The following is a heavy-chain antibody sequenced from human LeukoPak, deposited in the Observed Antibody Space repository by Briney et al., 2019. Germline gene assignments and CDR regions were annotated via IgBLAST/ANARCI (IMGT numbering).Heavy chain of an antibody. CDR2: IYYTGSP. V-gene: IGHV4-59*08. CDR3: SRGGGWFGELVDY. D-gene: IGHD3-10*01. J-gene: IGHJ4*02. CDR1: GGSISSYY. Sequence: SETLSLTCTVSGGSISSYYWSWLRQPPGKGLEWIGHIYYTGSPYYNPSLKSRVTISVDTSKNQFSLKLSSVTAADTAAYYCSRGGGWFGELVDYWGQGTLVTVSS.